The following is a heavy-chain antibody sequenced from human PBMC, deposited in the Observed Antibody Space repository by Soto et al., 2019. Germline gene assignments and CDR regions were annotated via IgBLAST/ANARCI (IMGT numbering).Heavy chain of an antibody. CDR2: IKSKTDGGTT. CDR3: TTGGYGDPNAFDI. CDR1: GFTFSNAW. D-gene: IGHD4-17*01. V-gene: IGHV3-15*01. Sequence: EVQLVESGGGLVKPGGSLRLSCAASGFTFSNAWMSWVRQAPGKGLEWVGRIKSKTDGGTTDYAAPVKGRFTISRDDSKNTLYLQMNSLKTEDTAVYCCTTGGYGDPNAFDIWGQGTMVTVSS. J-gene: IGHJ3*02.